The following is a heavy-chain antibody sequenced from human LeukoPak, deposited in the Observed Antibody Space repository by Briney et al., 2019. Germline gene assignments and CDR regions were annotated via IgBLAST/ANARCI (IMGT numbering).Heavy chain of an antibody. J-gene: IGHJ6*02. CDR3: ANAGRDSTSTISCGMDV. Sequence: GGSLRLSCAASGFTFSSYAMHWVRQAPGKGLEYVSAISGNGDSTYYANSVKGRFTISRDNSKNTLYLQMGSLRAEDMAVYYCANAGRDSTSTISCGMDVWGQGTTVTVSS. CDR2: ISGNGDST. CDR1: GFTFSSYA. V-gene: IGHV3-64*01. D-gene: IGHD6-13*01.